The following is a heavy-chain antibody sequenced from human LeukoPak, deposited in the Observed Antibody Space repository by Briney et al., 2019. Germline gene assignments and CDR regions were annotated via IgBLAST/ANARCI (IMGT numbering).Heavy chain of an antibody. CDR3: ARDGGLAAAGSRQSYLDY. Sequence: GGSLRLSCAASGFTFSSYWMSWVRQAPGKGLEWVANIKQDGSEKYYVDSVKGRFTISRDNAKNSLYLQMNSLRAEDTAVYYCARDGGLAAAGSRQSYLDYWGQGTLVTVSS. V-gene: IGHV3-7*01. J-gene: IGHJ4*02. CDR1: GFTFSSYW. CDR2: IKQDGSEK. D-gene: IGHD6-13*01.